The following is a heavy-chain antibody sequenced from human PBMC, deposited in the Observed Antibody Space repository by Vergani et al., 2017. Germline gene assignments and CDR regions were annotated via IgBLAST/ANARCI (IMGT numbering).Heavy chain of an antibody. D-gene: IGHD6-13*01. CDR3: AREGARIAADFDY. CDR1: GFTFSSYA. V-gene: IGHV3-30-3*01. Sequence: QVQLVESGGGVVQPGRSLRLSCAASGFTFSSYAMHWVRQAPGKGLEWVAVISYDGSNKYYADSVKGRFTISRDNSKNTLYLQMNSLRAEETAVYYCAREGARIAADFDYWGQGTLVTVSS. J-gene: IGHJ4*02. CDR2: ISYDGSNK.